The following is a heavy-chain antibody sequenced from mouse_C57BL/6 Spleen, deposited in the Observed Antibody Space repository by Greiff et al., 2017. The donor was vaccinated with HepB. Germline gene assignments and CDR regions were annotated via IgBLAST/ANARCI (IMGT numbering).Heavy chain of an antibody. CDR2: ISYDGSN. V-gene: IGHV3-6*01. CDR3: ARGRAVYSNYDYAMDY. CDR1: GYSITSGYY. J-gene: IGHJ4*01. D-gene: IGHD2-5*01. Sequence: EVQLVESGPGLVKPSQSLSLTCSVTGYSITSGYYWNWIRQFPGNKLEWMGYISYDGSNNYNPSLKNRISITRDTSKNQFFLKLNSVTTEDTATYYCARGRAVYSNYDYAMDYWGQGTSVTVSS.